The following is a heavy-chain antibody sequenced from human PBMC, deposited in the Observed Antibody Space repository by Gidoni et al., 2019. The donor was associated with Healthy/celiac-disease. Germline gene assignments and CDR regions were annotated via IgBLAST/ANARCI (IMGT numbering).Heavy chain of an antibody. Sequence: EVQLVQSGAEVKKPGESLRNSCKGSGHRCTSYWISWVRQVPGKGLEWMGRIDPSDSYTNYSPSFQGHVTISADKSISTAYLQWSSLKASDTAMYYCARHKATMVRSHHYYYGMDVWGQGTTVTVSS. CDR1: GHRCTSYW. CDR2: IDPSDSYT. D-gene: IGHD3-10*01. CDR3: ARHKATMVRSHHYYYGMDV. V-gene: IGHV5-10-1*03. J-gene: IGHJ6*02.